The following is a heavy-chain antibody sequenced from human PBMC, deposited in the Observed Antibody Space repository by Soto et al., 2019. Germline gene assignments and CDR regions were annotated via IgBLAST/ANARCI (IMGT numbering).Heavy chain of an antibody. J-gene: IGHJ4*02. CDR3: ARVDTAMAFYFDY. D-gene: IGHD5-18*01. Sequence: SETLSLSCTVSGGSISSYYWSWIRQPPGKGLEWIGYIYYSGSTNYNPSLKSRVTISVDTSKNQFSLKLSSVTAADTAVYYCARVDTAMAFYFDYWGQGTLVTVSS. V-gene: IGHV4-59*01. CDR2: IYYSGST. CDR1: GGSISSYY.